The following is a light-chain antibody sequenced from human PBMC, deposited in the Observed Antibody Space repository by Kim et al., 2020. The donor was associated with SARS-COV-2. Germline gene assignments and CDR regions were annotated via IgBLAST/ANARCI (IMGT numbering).Light chain of an antibody. V-gene: IGLV3-19*01. CDR1: SLRSYY. J-gene: IGLJ2*01. CDR2: GKN. CDR3: NSRDSNDNVV. Sequence: SSDLPQDPAVSVALGQTVRITCQGDSLRSYYATWYQQKPGQAPIVVIYGKNNRPSGIPDRFSGSSSGNTASLTITGTQAGDEADYYCNSRDSNDNVVFGGGTQLTVL.